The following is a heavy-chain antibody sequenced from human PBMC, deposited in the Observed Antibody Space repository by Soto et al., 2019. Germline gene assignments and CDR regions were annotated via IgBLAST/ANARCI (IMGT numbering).Heavy chain of an antibody. CDR1: GGSISSYY. CDR2: IYYSGST. CDR3: ASAGDYEYFDY. Sequence: PSETLSLTCTVSGGSISSYYWSWIRQPPGKGLEWIGYIYYSGSTNYNPSLKSRVTISVDTSKNQFSLKLSSVTAADTAVYYCASAGDYEYFDYWGQGTLVTVSS. J-gene: IGHJ4*02. D-gene: IGHD4-17*01. V-gene: IGHV4-59*01.